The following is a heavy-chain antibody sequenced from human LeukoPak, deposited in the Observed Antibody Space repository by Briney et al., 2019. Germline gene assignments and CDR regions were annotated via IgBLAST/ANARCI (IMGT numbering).Heavy chain of an antibody. CDR1: GLRFSNYG. J-gene: IGHJ3*02. D-gene: IGHD5-18*01. CDR2: IRFDGSSK. Sequence: GGSLRLSCAASGLRFSNYGMHWVSQAPGKGLEWVAFIRFDGSSKYFADSVKGRFIISRDNFQNTLILQMNNLKVEDTAVYYCAKVRVDTAMVDAFDIWGQGTRVVVSS. V-gene: IGHV3-30*02. CDR3: AKVRVDTAMVDAFDI.